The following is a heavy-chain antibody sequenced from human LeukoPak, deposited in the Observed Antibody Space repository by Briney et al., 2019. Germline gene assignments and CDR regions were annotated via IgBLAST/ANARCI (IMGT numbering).Heavy chain of an antibody. CDR3: ARVLATTMVRGVIWFDP. CDR1: GGSISSYY. CDR2: IYYSGST. J-gene: IGHJ5*02. Sequence: PSETLSLTCTVSGGSISSYYWSWIRQPPGKGLEWIGYIYYSGSTNYNPSLRNRVTISVDTSKNQFSLKLSSVTAADTAVYYCARVLATTMVRGVIWFDPWGQGTLVTVSS. D-gene: IGHD3-10*01. V-gene: IGHV4-59*01.